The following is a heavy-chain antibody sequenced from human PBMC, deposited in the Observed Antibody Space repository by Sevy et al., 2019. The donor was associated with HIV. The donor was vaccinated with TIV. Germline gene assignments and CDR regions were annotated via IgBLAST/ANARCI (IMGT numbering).Heavy chain of an antibody. CDR1: HYTFSSYT. V-gene: IGHV3-30-3*01. J-gene: IGHJ5*02. CDR2: ISYDGSNK. CDR3: ARDQHDYGGNLRTGWFDP. Sequence: GGSLRLSCAASHYTFSSYTMHWVRQAPGKGLEWVALISYDGSNKNYADSVKGRFTISRDNSKNTLYLQMNSLRAEDTAVYYCARDQHDYGGNLRTGWFDPWGPGTLVTVSS. D-gene: IGHD4-17*01.